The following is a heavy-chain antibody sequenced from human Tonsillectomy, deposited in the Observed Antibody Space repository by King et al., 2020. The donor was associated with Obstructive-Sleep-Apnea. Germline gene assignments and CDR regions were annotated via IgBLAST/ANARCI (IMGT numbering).Heavy chain of an antibody. V-gene: IGHV4-34*01. Sequence: VQLQQWGAGLLKPSETLSLTCVVFGGSFSDYYWSWIRQPPGKGLEWLGEINHSGSTNYNPSLKSRVTISVDTSKNQFSLKLSSVTAADTAVLYCARGSRAAAVNWFEPWGQGTLVTVAS. CDR3: ARGSRAAAVNWFEP. J-gene: IGHJ5*02. D-gene: IGHD6-13*01. CDR1: GGSFSDYY. CDR2: INHSGST.